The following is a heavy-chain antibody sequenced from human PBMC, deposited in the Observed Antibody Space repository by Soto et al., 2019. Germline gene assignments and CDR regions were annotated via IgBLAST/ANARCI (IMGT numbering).Heavy chain of an antibody. Sequence: QVQLVQSGAEVKKPGASVKVSCKASGYTFTSYYMHWVRQAPGQGLEWMGIINPSGGSTSYAQKFPGRGTMTRDQSSSIVYMEMSSMRYEDTAVYYCARGSRTYYYDSGSKPQTFDYWGQGTLVTVSS. CDR3: ARGSRTYYYDSGSKPQTFDY. D-gene: IGHD3-10*01. J-gene: IGHJ4*02. V-gene: IGHV1-46*03. CDR2: INPSGGST. CDR1: GYTFTSYY.